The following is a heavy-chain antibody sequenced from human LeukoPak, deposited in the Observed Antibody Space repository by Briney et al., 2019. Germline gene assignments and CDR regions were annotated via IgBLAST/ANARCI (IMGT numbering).Heavy chain of an antibody. CDR1: GFTFSSYS. CDR3: ARDVAGRELLDY. J-gene: IGHJ4*02. D-gene: IGHD1-7*01. V-gene: IGHV3-21*01. Sequence: PGGSLRLSCAASGFTFSSYSMNWVRQAPGKGLEWVSSISSSSDYKYYADSVKGRFTISRDNAKNSMYLQMNGLRAEDTAVYYCARDVAGRELLDYWGQGTLVTVSS. CDR2: ISSSSDYK.